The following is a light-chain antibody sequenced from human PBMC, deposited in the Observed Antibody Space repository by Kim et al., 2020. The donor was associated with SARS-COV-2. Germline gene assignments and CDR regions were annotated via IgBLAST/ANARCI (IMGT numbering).Light chain of an antibody. J-gene: IGKJ1*01. CDR3: QKYNGAPWT. CDR1: QAISND. Sequence: ASVGDRVTIPCRASQAISNDLDWYQQKPGKVPNLLIYGASALQSAVPSRFSGSGSGTDFTLTISSLQPEDVAIYYCQKYNGAPWTFGQGTKVDIK. CDR2: GAS. V-gene: IGKV1-27*01.